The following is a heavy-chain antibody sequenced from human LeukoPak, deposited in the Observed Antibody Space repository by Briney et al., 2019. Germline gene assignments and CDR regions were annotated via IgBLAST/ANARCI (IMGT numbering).Heavy chain of an antibody. D-gene: IGHD3-22*01. Sequence: SETLSLTCTVSGGSISSYYWSWIRQPPGKGLEWIGYIYTSGSTNYNPSLKSRVTISVDTSKSQFSLKLSSVTAADTAVYYCAGFYDSSYYMDVWGKGTTVTVSS. V-gene: IGHV4-4*09. J-gene: IGHJ6*03. CDR1: GGSISSYY. CDR3: AGFYDSSYYMDV. CDR2: IYTSGST.